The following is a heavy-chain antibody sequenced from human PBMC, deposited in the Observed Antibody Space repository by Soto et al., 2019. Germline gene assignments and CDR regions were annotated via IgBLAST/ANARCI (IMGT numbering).Heavy chain of an antibody. CDR3: ARDPYHYDSSGT. D-gene: IGHD3-22*01. CDR2: ITSSSSYI. Sequence: GGSLRLSCAASGFTFSSYSMNWVRQAPGKGLEWLSSITSSSSYINYADSVKGRFTISRDNAKNSLYLQMNSLRAEDTAVYYCARDPYHYDSSGTWGQGTLVTVSS. J-gene: IGHJ5*02. V-gene: IGHV3-21*01. CDR1: GFTFSSYS.